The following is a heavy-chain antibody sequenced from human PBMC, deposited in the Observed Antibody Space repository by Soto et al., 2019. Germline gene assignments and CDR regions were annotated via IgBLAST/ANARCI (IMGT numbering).Heavy chain of an antibody. V-gene: IGHV1-8*01. Sequence: GPSVKVSCKASGYTFTSYDINWVRQATGQGLEWMGWMNPNSGNTGYAQKFQGRVTMTRNTSISTAYMELSSLRSEDTALYYCARGHRLLQGKKYCYWFDPWGHGALVTVSS. J-gene: IGHJ5*02. CDR2: MNPNSGNT. D-gene: IGHD2-15*01. CDR3: ARGHRLLQGKKYCYWFDP. CDR1: GYTFTSYD.